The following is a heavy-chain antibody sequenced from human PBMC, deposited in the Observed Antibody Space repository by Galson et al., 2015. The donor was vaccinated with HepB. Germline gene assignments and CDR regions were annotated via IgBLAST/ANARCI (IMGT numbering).Heavy chain of an antibody. CDR3: ARSDYDILTGYTGPYYFDY. Sequence: SLRLSCAASGFTFSSYRMNWVRQAPGKGLEWVSYISSSSSTIYYADSVKGRFTISRDNAKNSLYLQMNSLRAEDTAVYYCARSDYDILTGYTGPYYFDYWGQGTLVTVSS. CDR2: ISSSSSTI. J-gene: IGHJ4*02. D-gene: IGHD3-9*01. V-gene: IGHV3-48*01. CDR1: GFTFSSYR.